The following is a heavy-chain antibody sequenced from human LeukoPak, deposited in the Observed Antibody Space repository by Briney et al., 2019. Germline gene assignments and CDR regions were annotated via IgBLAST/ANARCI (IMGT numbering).Heavy chain of an antibody. CDR3: ARQPEDFWSESRLDY. J-gene: IGHJ4*02. D-gene: IGHD3-3*01. Sequence: PSETLSLTCTVSGGSISSSSYDWGWIRQPPGKGLEWIGSIYYSRSTYYNPSLKSRVTISVATSKNQFSLKLSSVTAADTAVYYCARQPEDFWSESRLDYWGQGTLVTVSS. CDR2: IYYSRST. V-gene: IGHV4-39*01. CDR1: GGSISSSSYD.